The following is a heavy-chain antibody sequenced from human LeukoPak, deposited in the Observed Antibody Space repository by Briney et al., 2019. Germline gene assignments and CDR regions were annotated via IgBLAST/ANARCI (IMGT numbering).Heavy chain of an antibody. CDR3: ARGPRIAVAGAFDI. CDR1: GYTFTSYA. D-gene: IGHD6-19*01. V-gene: IGHV1-3*01. CDR2: INAGNGNT. Sequence: ASVKVSCKASGYTFTSYAMHWVHQAPGQRLEWMGWINAGNGNTKYSQKFQGRVTITRDTSASTAYMELSSLRSEDTAVYYCARGPRIAVAGAFDIWGQGTMVTVSS. J-gene: IGHJ3*02.